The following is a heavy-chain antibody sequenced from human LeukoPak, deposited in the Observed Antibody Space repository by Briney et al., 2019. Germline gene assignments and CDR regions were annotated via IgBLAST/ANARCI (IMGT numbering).Heavy chain of an antibody. V-gene: IGHV3-30-3*01. CDR3: ARPLRWLQFQALDY. D-gene: IGHD5-24*01. Sequence: GGSLRLSCAASGFTFSSYAMHWVRQAPGKGLEWVAVISYDGSNKYYADSVKGRFTISRDNSKNTLYLQMNSLRAEDTAVYYCARPLRWLQFQALDYWGQGTLVTVSS. CDR1: GFTFSSYA. CDR2: ISYDGSNK. J-gene: IGHJ4*02.